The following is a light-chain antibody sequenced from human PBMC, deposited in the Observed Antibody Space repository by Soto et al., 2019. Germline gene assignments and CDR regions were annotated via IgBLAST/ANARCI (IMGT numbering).Light chain of an antibody. J-gene: IGLJ2*01. CDR3: SSYAPSDVV. V-gene: IGLV2-8*01. CDR2: DVN. Sequence: QSVPTQPPSASGSPGQSVTISCTGTPSDVGGSNSVSWYQQHPGKAPNLMIYDVNKRPSGVPDRFSGSKSGNTASLTVSGLQAADEAYYFCSSYAPSDVVFGGGTKLTVL. CDR1: PSDVGGSNS.